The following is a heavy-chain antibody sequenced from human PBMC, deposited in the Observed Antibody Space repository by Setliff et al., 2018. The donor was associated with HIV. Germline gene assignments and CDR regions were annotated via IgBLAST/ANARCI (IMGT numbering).Heavy chain of an antibody. CDR3: ARRETPAGCGTTNCYIYASDI. D-gene: IGHD2-2*02. CDR1: AYSFTSYW. CDR2: IYPGDSDT. J-gene: IGHJ3*02. Sequence: GESLKISCKGSAYSFTSYWITWVRQMPGKGLEWMGIIYPGDSDTRYSPSFQGQVTISADKSISTAYLQWSSLEASDTAMYYCARRETPAGCGTTNCYIYASDIWGQGTMVTVSS. V-gene: IGHV5-51*01.